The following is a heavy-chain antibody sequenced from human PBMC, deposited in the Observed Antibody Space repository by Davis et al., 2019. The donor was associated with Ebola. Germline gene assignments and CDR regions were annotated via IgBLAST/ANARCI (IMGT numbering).Heavy chain of an antibody. CDR1: GGSISSYY. V-gene: IGHV4-59*01. Sequence: PSETLSLTCTVSGGSISSYYWSWIRQPPGKGLEWIGYIYYTGSTNYNPSLKSRVTISLDTSKSQFSLKLTSVTAADRAVYYCARGTVRGGAFDIWGQGTMVTVSS. CDR3: ARGTVRGGAFDI. CDR2: IYYTGST. J-gene: IGHJ3*02. D-gene: IGHD3-10*01.